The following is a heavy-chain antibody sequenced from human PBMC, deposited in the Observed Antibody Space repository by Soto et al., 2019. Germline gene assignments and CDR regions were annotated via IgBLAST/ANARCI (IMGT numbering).Heavy chain of an antibody. Sequence: VGSLRLSCVASGFTFDNYAMTWVRQPPGKGLEWVSTISSYSGSTYYADSVKGRFTISRDNSRNTLYLQMNTLRADDTAIYYCAKAITSTYFPLDYWGQGTLVTVSS. CDR2: ISSYSGST. V-gene: IGHV3-23*01. CDR3: AKAITSTYFPLDY. D-gene: IGHD3-16*01. CDR1: GFTFDNYA. J-gene: IGHJ4*02.